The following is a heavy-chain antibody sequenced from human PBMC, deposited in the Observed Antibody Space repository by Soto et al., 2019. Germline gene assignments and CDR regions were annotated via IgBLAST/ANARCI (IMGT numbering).Heavy chain of an antibody. CDR1: GGSVSSGSYY. Sequence: TLSLTCTVSGGSVSSGSYYWRWIRQHPGTGLEWIGYIYYSGTTYFNPSLKSRASISLDTSKNEFSLKLTSVTAADTAVYYCARRALPQCINGVCYKDGFWDYWGQGALVTVSS. CDR3: ARRALPQCINGVCYKDGFWDY. D-gene: IGHD2-8*01. V-gene: IGHV4-31*03. CDR2: IYYSGTT. J-gene: IGHJ4*02.